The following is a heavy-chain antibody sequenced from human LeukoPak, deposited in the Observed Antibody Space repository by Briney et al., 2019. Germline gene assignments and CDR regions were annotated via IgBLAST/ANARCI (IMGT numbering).Heavy chain of an antibody. CDR2: ISGSGGST. Sequence: GGSLRLSCAASGFTFSSYGMHWVRQAPGKGLEWVSAISGSGGSTYYADSVKGRFTISRDNSKNTLYLQMNSLRAEDTAVYYCARPSYYDFWSGHWGAFDIWGQGTMVTVSS. J-gene: IGHJ3*02. CDR1: GFTFSSYG. D-gene: IGHD3-3*01. CDR3: ARPSYYDFWSGHWGAFDI. V-gene: IGHV3-23*01.